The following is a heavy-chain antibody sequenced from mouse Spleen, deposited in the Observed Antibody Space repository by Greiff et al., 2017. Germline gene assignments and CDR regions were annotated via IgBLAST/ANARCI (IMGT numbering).Heavy chain of an antibody. D-gene: IGHD2-3*01. J-gene: IGHJ1*01. CDR2: IWSDGST. V-gene: IGHV2-6-1*01. Sequence: QVQLKETGPGLVAPSQSLSITCTASGFSFTSYGVHWVRQPPGKGLEWLVVIWSDGSTNYNSALKSRLSISKDNSKSQVFLKMNSLQTDDTAMYYCARQEMGYWYFDVWGAGTTVTVSS. CDR1: GFSFTSYG. CDR3: ARQEMGYWYFDV.